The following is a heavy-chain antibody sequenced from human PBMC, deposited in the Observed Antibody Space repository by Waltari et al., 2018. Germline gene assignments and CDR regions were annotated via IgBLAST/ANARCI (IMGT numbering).Heavy chain of an antibody. CDR3: ARVYDFWSGYSYWYFDL. V-gene: IGHV4-34*01. CDR2: INHSGST. D-gene: IGHD3-3*01. J-gene: IGHJ2*01. Sequence: QVQLQQWGTGLLKPSETLSLTCAVYGGSFSGYYWSWIRQPPGKGLEWIGEINHSGSTNYNPSLKSRVTISVDTSKNQFSLKLSSVTAADTAVYYCARVYDFWSGYSYWYFDLWGRGTLVTVSS. CDR1: GGSFSGYY.